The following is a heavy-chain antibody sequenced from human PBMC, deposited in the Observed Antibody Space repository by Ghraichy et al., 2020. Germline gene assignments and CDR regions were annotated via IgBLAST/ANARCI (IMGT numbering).Heavy chain of an antibody. CDR2: ISWNSGSI. J-gene: IGHJ6*02. CDR1: GFTFDDYA. Sequence: GGSLRLSCAASGFTFDDYAMHWVRQAPGKGLEWVSGISWNSGSIGYADSVKGRFTISRDNAKNSLYLQMNSLRAEDTALYHCAKDSGYGDYYYYYGIDDWGQGNTVTGSS. CDR3: AKDSGYGDYYYYYGIDD. V-gene: IGHV3-9*01. D-gene: IGHD4-17*01.